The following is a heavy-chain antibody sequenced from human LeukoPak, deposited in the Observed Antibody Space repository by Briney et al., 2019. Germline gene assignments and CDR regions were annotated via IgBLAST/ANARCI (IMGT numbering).Heavy chain of an antibody. CDR1: GFTFSSYA. J-gene: IGHJ4*02. CDR2: ISSNGGST. V-gene: IGHV3-64*01. Sequence: GGSLRLSCAASGFTFSSYAMHWVRQAPGKGLEYVSAISSNGGSTYYANSVKGRFTISRDNSKNTLYLQMGSLRAEDMAVYYCARGSDSYGSLPIDYWGQGTLVTVSS. CDR3: ARGSDSYGSLPIDY. D-gene: IGHD5-18*01.